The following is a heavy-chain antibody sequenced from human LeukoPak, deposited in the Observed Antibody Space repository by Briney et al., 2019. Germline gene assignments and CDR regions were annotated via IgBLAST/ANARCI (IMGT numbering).Heavy chain of an antibody. D-gene: IGHD3-22*01. CDR1: GGSISSGNYY. V-gene: IGHV4-61*02. CDR2: ISTSGST. Sequence: PSETLSLTCTVAGGSISSGNYYWSWIRQPAGKGLEWIGRISTSGSTNYNPSLKSRVTISVDTSKNQLSLKLSSVTAADTAVYYCAGPYDSSGYYYNDAFDMWGQGTMVTVSS. CDR3: AGPYDSSGYYYNDAFDM. J-gene: IGHJ3*02.